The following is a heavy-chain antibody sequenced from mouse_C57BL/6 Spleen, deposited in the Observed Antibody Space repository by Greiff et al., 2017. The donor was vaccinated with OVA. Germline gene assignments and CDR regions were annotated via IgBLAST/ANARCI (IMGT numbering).Heavy chain of an antibody. CDR2: INPSSGYT. V-gene: IGHV1-4*01. CDR3: ARDDYDGGFAD. Sequence: VQLQQSGAELARPGASVKMSCKASGYTFTSYTMHWVKQRPGQGLEWIGYINPSSGYTKYNQKFKDKATLTADKSSSTAYMQLSSLTSEDSAVYYCARDDYDGGFADWGQGTLVTVSA. J-gene: IGHJ3*01. CDR1: GYTFTSYT. D-gene: IGHD2-4*01.